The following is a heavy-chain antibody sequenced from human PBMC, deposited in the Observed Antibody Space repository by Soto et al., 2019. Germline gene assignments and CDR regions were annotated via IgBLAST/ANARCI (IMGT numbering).Heavy chain of an antibody. CDR2: IWYDGSHE. D-gene: IGHD2-15*01. CDR3: ALLRGCCSGGTCYQIDY. V-gene: IGHV3-33*01. Sequence: QVQLVESGGGVVQPGRSLRLSCAASGFSFSNYGMHWVRQAPGKGLEWVALIWYDGSHEYYADSVKGRFTISRENFKNTLYLQMDSLRAGDTAVYYCALLRGCCSGGTCYQIDYWGQGTLVTVSS. J-gene: IGHJ4*02. CDR1: GFSFSNYG.